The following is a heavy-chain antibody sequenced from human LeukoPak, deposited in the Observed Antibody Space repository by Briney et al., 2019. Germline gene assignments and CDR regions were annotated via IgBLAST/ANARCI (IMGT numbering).Heavy chain of an antibody. Sequence: ASVKVSCKASGYTFTGYYMHWVRQAPGQGLEWMGWINPNSGGTNYAQKFQGRVTMTRNTSISTAYMELSSLRSEDTAVYYCARGHYDFWSGYSDYYYMDVWGKGTTVTVSS. CDR1: GYTFTGYY. J-gene: IGHJ6*03. CDR2: INPNSGGT. D-gene: IGHD3-3*01. V-gene: IGHV1-2*02. CDR3: ARGHYDFWSGYSDYYYMDV.